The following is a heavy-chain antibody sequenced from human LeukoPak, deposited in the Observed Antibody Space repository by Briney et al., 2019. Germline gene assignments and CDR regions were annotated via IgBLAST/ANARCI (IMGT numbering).Heavy chain of an antibody. Sequence: PGGSLRLSCAASGFTFSSYGMHWVRQAPGEGLEWVSAISGSGGGTYYADSVKGRFTISRDNSKNTLFLQMNSLRAEDTAVYYCATIQLWSSRSFDYWGQGTLVTVSS. V-gene: IGHV3-23*01. D-gene: IGHD5-18*01. CDR2: ISGSGGGT. J-gene: IGHJ4*02. CDR1: GFTFSSYG. CDR3: ATIQLWSSRSFDY.